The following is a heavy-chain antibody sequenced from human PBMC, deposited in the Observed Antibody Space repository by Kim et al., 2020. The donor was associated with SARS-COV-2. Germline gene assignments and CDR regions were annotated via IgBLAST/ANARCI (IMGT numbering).Heavy chain of an antibody. J-gene: IGHJ5*02. CDR3: ARDFEESSGYIWFDP. V-gene: IGHV1-3*01. D-gene: IGHD3-22*01. CDR1: GYTFTSYA. CDR2: INAGNGNT. Sequence: ASVKVSCKASGYTFTSYAMHWVRQAPGQRLEWMGWINAGNGNTKYSQKFQGRVTITRDTSASTAYMELSSLRSEDTAVYYCARDFEESSGYIWFDPWGQGTLVTVSS.